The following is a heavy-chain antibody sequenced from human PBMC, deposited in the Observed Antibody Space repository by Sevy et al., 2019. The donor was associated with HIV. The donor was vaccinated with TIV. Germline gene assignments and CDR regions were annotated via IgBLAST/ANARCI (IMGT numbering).Heavy chain of an antibody. J-gene: IGHJ4*02. Sequence: GGSLRLSCVASGLTFNNAWMTWVRQAPGMGLEWVGRIKSKTDGGTTDYAAPVKSRFTISRDDSKNTLYLQMNSLKTEDTAVYYCTTKHGFWSGYYYFDYWGQGTLVTVSS. D-gene: IGHD3-3*01. V-gene: IGHV3-15*01. CDR2: IKSKTDGGTT. CDR3: TTKHGFWSGYYYFDY. CDR1: GLTFNNAW.